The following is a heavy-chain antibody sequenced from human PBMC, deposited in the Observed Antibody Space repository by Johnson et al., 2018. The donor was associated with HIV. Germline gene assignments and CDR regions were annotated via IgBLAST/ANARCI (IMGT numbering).Heavy chain of an antibody. CDR2: ISSSGTAK. CDR3: AREMAWEDAFDI. CDR1: GFTFSDYY. J-gene: IGHJ3*02. D-gene: IGHD5-24*01. V-gene: IGHV3-11*04. Sequence: QVQVVESGGGSVQPGGSLRLSCAASGFTFSDYYMNWMRQAPGKGLEWLSYISSSGTAKYYADSVKGRFTISRDNAKNSLYLQMNSLRAEDTAVYYCAREMAWEDAFDIWGQGTMVTVSS.